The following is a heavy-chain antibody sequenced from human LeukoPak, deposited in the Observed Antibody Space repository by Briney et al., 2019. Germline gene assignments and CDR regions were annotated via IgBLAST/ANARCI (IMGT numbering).Heavy chain of an antibody. Sequence: PGGSLRLSCAASGFTFSSYEMNWVRQAPGKGLEWVSYISSSSSYIYYADSVKGRFTISRDNAKNSLYLQMNSLRAEDTAVYYCARGSYYYDSTRPFDYWGQGTLVTVSS. CDR3: ARGSYYYDSTRPFDY. V-gene: IGHV3-21*05. D-gene: IGHD3-22*01. J-gene: IGHJ4*02. CDR2: ISSSSSYI. CDR1: GFTFSSYE.